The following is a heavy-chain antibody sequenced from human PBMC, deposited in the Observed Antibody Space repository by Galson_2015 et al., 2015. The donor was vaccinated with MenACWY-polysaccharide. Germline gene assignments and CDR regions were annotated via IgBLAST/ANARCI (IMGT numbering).Heavy chain of an antibody. J-gene: IGHJ4*02. CDR2: ISGSDDST. CDR1: KFTFSSYG. D-gene: IGHD2-21*01. Sequence: SLRLSCAASKFTFSSYGMYWVRQAPGKGMEWVSGISGSDDSTYYADSVKGRFTISRDNSKNTLYLQMNSLRAEDTAVYYCTRGSLNGDCATTCFDYWGQGTLVAVSS. CDR3: TRGSLNGDCATTCFDY. V-gene: IGHV3-23*01.